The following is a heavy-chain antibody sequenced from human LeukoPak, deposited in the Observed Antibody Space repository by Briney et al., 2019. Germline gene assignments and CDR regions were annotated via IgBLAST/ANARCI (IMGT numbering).Heavy chain of an antibody. CDR3: ARHVAATGIADYFHY. J-gene: IGHJ1*01. CDR2: LYYSGSN. V-gene: IGHV4-59*08. Sequence: SETLSLTWTVSGGFIASYYWSWLRQPPGKGLEWIGYLYYSGSNQYNPSLKSRVTISADKSKNQISLSLRSVTATDTAIYYCARHVAATGIADYFHYWGQGSLVTVSS. D-gene: IGHD6-13*01. CDR1: GGFIASYY.